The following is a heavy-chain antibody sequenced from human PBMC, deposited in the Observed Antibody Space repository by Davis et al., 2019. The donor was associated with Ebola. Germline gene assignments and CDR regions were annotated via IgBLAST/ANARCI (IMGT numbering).Heavy chain of an antibody. Sequence: GESLKISCAASGFTFRTHSMMWVRQAPGKGLPWVSYITNSGTVDYADSVRGRLTISSDKVRNILYLQMDSLRDEDTAVYYCARDPFPVDDHVPDYWGQGVLVTVSS. CDR1: GFTFRTHS. J-gene: IGHJ4*02. V-gene: IGHV3-69-1*01. CDR2: ITNSGTV. CDR3: ARDPFPVDDHVPDY. D-gene: IGHD1-14*01.